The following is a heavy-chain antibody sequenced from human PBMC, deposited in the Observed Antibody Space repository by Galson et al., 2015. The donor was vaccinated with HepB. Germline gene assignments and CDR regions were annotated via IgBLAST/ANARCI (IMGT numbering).Heavy chain of an antibody. CDR1: GFTFSSYG. J-gene: IGHJ6*02. CDR2: ISYDGSNK. Sequence: SLRLSCAASGFTFSSYGMHWVRQAPGKGLEWVAVISYDGSNKYYADSVKGRFTISRDNSKNTLYLQMNSLRAEDTAVYYCAKATRSNDFWSGPLYYYYGTDVWGQGTTVTVSS. CDR3: AKATRSNDFWSGPLYYYYGTDV. V-gene: IGHV3-30*18. D-gene: IGHD3-3*01.